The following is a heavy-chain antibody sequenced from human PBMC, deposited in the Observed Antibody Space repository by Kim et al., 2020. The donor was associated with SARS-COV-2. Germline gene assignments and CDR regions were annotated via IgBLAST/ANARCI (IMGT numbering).Heavy chain of an antibody. J-gene: IGHJ6*03. CDR3: ARDQSRITIFGVVINYYYMDV. D-gene: IGHD3-3*01. CDR2: LKQDGSEK. V-gene: IGHV3-7*01. Sequence: GGSLRLSCAASGFTFSSYWMSWVRQAPGKGLECVSNLKQDGSEKYYVDSVKGRFTISRDNAKNSLYLQINRLRAEDTAVDYCARDQSRITIFGVVINYYYMDVWGKGTTVTVSS. CDR1: GFTFSSYW.